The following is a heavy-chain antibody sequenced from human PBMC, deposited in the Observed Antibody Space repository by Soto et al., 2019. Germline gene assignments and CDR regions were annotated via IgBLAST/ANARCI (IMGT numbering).Heavy chain of an antibody. CDR1: GGSISSSSYY. V-gene: IGHV4-39*01. J-gene: IGHJ6*02. D-gene: IGHD5-12*01. CDR3: AGYDAYYYGMDV. CDR2: IYYSGST. Sequence: SETLSLTCTFSGGSISSSSYYLGWIRQPPGKGLEWIGSIYYSGSTYYNPSLKSRVTISVDTSKNQFSLKLSSVTAADTAVYYCAGYDAYYYGMDVWGQGTTVTVSS.